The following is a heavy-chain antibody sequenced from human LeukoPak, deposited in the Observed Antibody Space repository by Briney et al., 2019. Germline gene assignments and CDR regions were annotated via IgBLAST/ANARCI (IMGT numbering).Heavy chain of an antibody. CDR3: ARHPRARDHYDILTGSYHLPQYYYMDV. CDR2: IYHSGST. D-gene: IGHD3-9*01. J-gene: IGHJ6*03. CDR1: GYSISRGFY. Sequence: SETLSLTCAVSGYSISRGFYWGWIRQPPGKGLEWIGSIYHSGSTYFNPSLKSRVTISVDTTKNQFSLKLSSVTAADTALYYSARHPRARDHYDILTGSYHLPQYYYMDVWGKGTTVTVSS. V-gene: IGHV4-38-2*01.